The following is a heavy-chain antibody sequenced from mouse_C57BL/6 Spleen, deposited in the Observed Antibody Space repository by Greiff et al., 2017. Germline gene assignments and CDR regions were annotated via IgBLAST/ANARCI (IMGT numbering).Heavy chain of an antibody. CDR3: TRVTTVVGPYVDY. D-gene: IGHD1-1*01. J-gene: IGHJ2*01. V-gene: IGHV5-9-1*02. CDR1: GFTFSSYA. CDR2: ISSGGDYI. Sequence: EVKLVESGEGLVKPGGSLKLSCAASGFTFSSYAMSWVRQTPEKRLEWVAYISSGGDYIYYAHTVKGRFTISRDNARNTLYLQMSSLKSEDTAMYYCTRVTTVVGPYVDYWGQGTTLTVSS.